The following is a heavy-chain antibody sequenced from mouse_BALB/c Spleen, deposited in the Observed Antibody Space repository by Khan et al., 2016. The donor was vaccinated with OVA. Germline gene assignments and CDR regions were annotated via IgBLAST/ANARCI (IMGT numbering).Heavy chain of an antibody. CDR2: IDPPNDDS. Sequence: IQLVQSGAELVKPGASVKLSCSASGFNIKDTYIHWVKQRPEQGLEWIGRIDPPNDDSKYGPKFQDKATLTADTSSNTVYLQLSSLTSEDTAVYYSAILYGNPFAYWGQGTMVSVSA. J-gene: IGHJ3*01. CDR3: AILYGNPFAY. CDR1: GFNIKDTY. V-gene: IGHV14-3*02. D-gene: IGHD2-1*01.